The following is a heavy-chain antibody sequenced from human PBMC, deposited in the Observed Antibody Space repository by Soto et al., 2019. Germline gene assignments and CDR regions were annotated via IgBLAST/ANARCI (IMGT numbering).Heavy chain of an antibody. CDR1: GGSIISGGYY. CDR3: ARDRLMATAGTARHYFGLDV. V-gene: IGHV4-31*03. CDR2: IYYSGNT. D-gene: IGHD5-18*01. J-gene: IGHJ6*02. Sequence: SETLSLTCTFSGGSIISGGYYWSCVRQNPRKGLEWIGNIYYSGNTYYNPSLKSRLTISVDTSKNQFSLNLSSVTAADTAVYYCARDRLMATAGTARHYFGLDVWGQGTTVTVSS.